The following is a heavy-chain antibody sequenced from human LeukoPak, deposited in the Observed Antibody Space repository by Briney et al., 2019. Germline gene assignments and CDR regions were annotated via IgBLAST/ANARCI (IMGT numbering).Heavy chain of an antibody. CDR3: AREYYYDSSGYYSRAFDI. Sequence: PSETLSLTCTVSGGSISSGGYYWSWIRQHPGKGLEWIGYIYYSGSTYYNPSLKSRVTISVDTSKNQFSLKLSSVTAADTAVYYCAREYYYDSSGYYSRAFDIWGQGTMVTVSS. CDR1: GGSISSGGYY. V-gene: IGHV4-31*03. J-gene: IGHJ3*02. D-gene: IGHD3-22*01. CDR2: IYYSGST.